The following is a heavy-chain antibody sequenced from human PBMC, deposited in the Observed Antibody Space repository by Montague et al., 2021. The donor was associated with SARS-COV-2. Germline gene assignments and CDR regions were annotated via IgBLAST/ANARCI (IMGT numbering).Heavy chain of an antibody. Sequence: TLSLTCTVSGGSISSGGYYWSWIRQHPGKGLEWIGYIYYSGSTYYNPSLKSRVTISVDTSKNQFSLKLSSVTAVDTAVYYCARGFELLGDDYWGQGTLVTVSS. CDR1: GGSISSGGYY. CDR3: ARGFELLGDDY. CDR2: IYYSGST. J-gene: IGHJ4*02. V-gene: IGHV4-31*03. D-gene: IGHD3-10*01.